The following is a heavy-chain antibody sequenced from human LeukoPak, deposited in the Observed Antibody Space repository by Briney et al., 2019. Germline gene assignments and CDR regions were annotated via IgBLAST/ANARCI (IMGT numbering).Heavy chain of an antibody. V-gene: IGHV4-39*02. D-gene: IGHD2-2*01. CDR2: SYYTGRT. Sequence: PSETLSLTCTVSGSSVTRSSDYWGWIRQAPGKGLEWIASSYYTGRTYYNPSLKSRVTISVDTSKNQFSLKLNSVTAADTAVYYCARDHCSSTSCYHGYWGQGTLVTVSS. CDR1: GSSVTRSSDY. J-gene: IGHJ4*02. CDR3: ARDHCSSTSCYHGY.